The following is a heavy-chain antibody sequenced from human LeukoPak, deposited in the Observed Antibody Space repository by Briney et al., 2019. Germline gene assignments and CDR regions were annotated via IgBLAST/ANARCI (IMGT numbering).Heavy chain of an antibody. J-gene: IGHJ4*02. V-gene: IGHV3-20*04. CDR1: GFTFDDHD. D-gene: IGHD3-9*01. CDR2: INWNGGST. CDR3: AKSQGDMGDF. Sequence: GGSLRLSCVASGFTFDDHDMSWVRQAPGKGLEWVSNINWNGGSTGYADSVKGRFTISRDKSKNTLYLQMNSLRGEDTAIYYCAKSQGDMGDFWGQGTLVTVSS.